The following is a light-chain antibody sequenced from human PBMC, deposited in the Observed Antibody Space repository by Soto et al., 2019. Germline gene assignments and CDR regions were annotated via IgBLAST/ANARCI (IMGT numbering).Light chain of an antibody. J-gene: IGKJ1*01. CDR1: QSISSW. Sequence: EIQMTQSPSTLSASVGDIVITNCRASQSISSWLAWYQQKPGKAPKLLIYAASSLQSGVPSRFSGSGSGTDFTLTISSLQPEDFATYYCQQSYSTPVTFGQGTKVDI. CDR3: QQSYSTPVT. V-gene: IGKV1-39*01. CDR2: AAS.